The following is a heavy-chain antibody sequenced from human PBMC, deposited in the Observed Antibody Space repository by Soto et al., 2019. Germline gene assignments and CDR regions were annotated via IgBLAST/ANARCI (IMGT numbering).Heavy chain of an antibody. CDR2: INPHGGST. Sequence: ASLKVSCKAPGDTFTSYYLNWVRQAPGQGLELMGVINPHGGSTKYAQKFQGRITMTRDTPRSTVYMELSSLRSVDTAIYYCARSSGGNFGIIIEGSNWFDPWGQGTLVTVSS. V-gene: IGHV1-46*01. CDR3: ARSSGGNFGIIIEGSNWFDP. J-gene: IGHJ5*02. CDR1: GDTFTSYY. D-gene: IGHD3-3*01.